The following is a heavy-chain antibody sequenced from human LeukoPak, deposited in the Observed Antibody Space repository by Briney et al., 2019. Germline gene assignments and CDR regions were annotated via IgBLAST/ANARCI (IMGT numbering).Heavy chain of an antibody. CDR2: IVSNGDST. V-gene: IGHV3-64D*09. CDR3: VNPGWYYDSSGYSYYYGMDV. D-gene: IGHD3-22*01. CDR1: GFXFSRYG. Sequence: GGSLRLSCSASGFXFSRYGIHWVRQAPGKGLEYVSAIVSNGDSTYYADSVKGRFTISRDNAKNTLYLQMSSLRPDDTAVYYCVNPGWYYDSSGYSYYYGMDVWGQGTSVTVSS. J-gene: IGHJ6*02.